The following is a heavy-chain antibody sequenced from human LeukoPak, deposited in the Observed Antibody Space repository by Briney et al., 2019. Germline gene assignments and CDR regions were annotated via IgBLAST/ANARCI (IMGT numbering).Heavy chain of an antibody. CDR1: GASISSYY. J-gene: IGHJ6*03. CDR3: ARLIGELWFGDYYYYYMDV. Sequence: SETLSLTCTVSGASISSYYWSWIRQPAGKGLEWIGEINHSGSTNYNPSLKSRVTISVDTSKNQFSLKLSSVTAADTAVYYCARLIGELWFGDYYYYYMDVWGKGPRSPSP. D-gene: IGHD3-10*01. CDR2: INHSGST. V-gene: IGHV4-34*01.